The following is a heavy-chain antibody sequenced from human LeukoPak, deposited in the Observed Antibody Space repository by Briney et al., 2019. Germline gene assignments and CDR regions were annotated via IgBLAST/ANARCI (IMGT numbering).Heavy chain of an antibody. Sequence: LAGRSLRLSCAASGFTFSSYAMHWVRQAPGKGLEWVAVISYDGSNKYYADSVKGRFTISRDNSKNTLYLQMNSLRAEDTAVYYCARDRRYYGSGSDDAFDIWGQGTMVTVSS. D-gene: IGHD3-10*01. J-gene: IGHJ3*02. V-gene: IGHV3-30*04. CDR3: ARDRRYYGSGSDDAFDI. CDR1: GFTFSSYA. CDR2: ISYDGSNK.